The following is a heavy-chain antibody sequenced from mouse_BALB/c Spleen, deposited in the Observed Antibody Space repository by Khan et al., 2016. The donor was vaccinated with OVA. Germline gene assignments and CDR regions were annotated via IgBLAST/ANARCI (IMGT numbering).Heavy chain of an antibody. J-gene: IGHJ4*01. D-gene: IGHD4-1*02. Sequence: EVKLLESGGGLVQPGGSLNLSCAASGFDFSRYWMSWARQAPGKGKEWIGEINPGSSTINYTPSLKDKFIISRDNAKNTLYLQMSKVRSEDTALYYCARLFNWDAMDYWGQGTSVTVSS. CDR1: GFDFSRYW. V-gene: IGHV4-2*02. CDR3: ARLFNWDAMDY. CDR2: INPGSSTI.